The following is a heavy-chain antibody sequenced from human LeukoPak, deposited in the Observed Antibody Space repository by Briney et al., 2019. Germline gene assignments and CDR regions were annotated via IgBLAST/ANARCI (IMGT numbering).Heavy chain of an antibody. V-gene: IGHV1-69*10. CDR2: IIPILGIA. CDR3: ARDPPPAVVSSSTSCPVCDY. J-gene: IGHJ4*02. Sequence: SVKVSCKASGGTFSSYAISWVRQAPGQGLEWMGRIIPILGIANYAQKFQGRVTITADKSTSTAYMELSSLRSEDTAVYYCARDPPPAVVSSSTSCPVCDYWGQGTLVTVSS. D-gene: IGHD2-2*01. CDR1: GGTFSSYA.